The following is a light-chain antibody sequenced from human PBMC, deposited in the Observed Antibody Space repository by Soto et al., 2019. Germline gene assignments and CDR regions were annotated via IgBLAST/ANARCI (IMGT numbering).Light chain of an antibody. CDR2: GAS. J-gene: IGKJ2*01. CDR1: QSVSSN. CDR3: QQYNNWHPMYT. V-gene: IGKV3-15*01. Sequence: EIVMTQSPATLSVSPGERAILSCRASQSVSSNLAWYQQKPGQAPRLLIFGASTRVTGIPARFSGSGSGTEFTLTISTLQSEDFAVYYCQQYNNWHPMYTFGQGTKVDIK.